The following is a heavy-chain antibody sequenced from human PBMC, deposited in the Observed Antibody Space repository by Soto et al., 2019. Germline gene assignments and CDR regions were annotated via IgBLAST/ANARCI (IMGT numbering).Heavy chain of an antibody. CDR2: IKQGGSEM. Sequence: PGGSLRLSCAASVFTFSSHCMGWVRQAPGRGLEWVATIKQGGSEMYYVDSVKGRFTISRDNARNSLYVQMNTLRAEDTAVYYCVRLSTGTCYRPSDIWGRGPMVT. CDR3: VRLSTGTCYRPSDI. CDR1: VFTFSSHC. D-gene: IGHD2-15*01. J-gene: IGHJ3*02. V-gene: IGHV3-7*01.